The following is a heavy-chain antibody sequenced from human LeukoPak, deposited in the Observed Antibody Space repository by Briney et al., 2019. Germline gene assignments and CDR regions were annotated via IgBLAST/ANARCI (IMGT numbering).Heavy chain of an antibody. Sequence: SETLSLTCTISGGSISSGDYYWNWIRQPPGKGLEWIGYIYYSGSTYYNPSLKSRVTISVDTSKNQFSLKLSSVTAADTAVYYCESLYYESSGYDRTLDYWGQGTLVTVSS. CDR3: ESLYYESSGYDRTLDY. D-gene: IGHD3-22*01. J-gene: IGHJ4*02. CDR1: GGSISSGDYY. V-gene: IGHV4-31*03. CDR2: IYYSGST.